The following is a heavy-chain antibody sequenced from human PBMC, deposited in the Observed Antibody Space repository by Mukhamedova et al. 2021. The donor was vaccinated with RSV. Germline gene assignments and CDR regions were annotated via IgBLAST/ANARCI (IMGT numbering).Heavy chain of an antibody. J-gene: IGHJ4*02. D-gene: IGHD3-3*01. CDR3: ATPTSLQFGDY. Sequence: GSATYSLDSVKGRLIISRDNAKNSLYLQMNSLRAEDTAVYYCATPTSLQFGDYWGQGTLVTVSS. CDR2: GSAT. V-gene: IGHV3-7*03.